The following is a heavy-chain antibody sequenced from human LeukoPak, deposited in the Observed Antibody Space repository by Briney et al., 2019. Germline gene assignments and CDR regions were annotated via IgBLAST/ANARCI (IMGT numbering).Heavy chain of an antibody. CDR1: GGSISRYY. V-gene: IGHV4-4*07. Sequence: PSETLSLTCTVSGGSISRYYWSWIRQPAGKGLEWIGRIYTSGSTNYNPSLGSRVTMSVDTSKNQFSLRLNSVTAADTAVYYCARGTVTAGSNAFDFWGQGTMVTVSS. CDR2: IYTSGST. CDR3: ARGTVTAGSNAFDF. J-gene: IGHJ3*01. D-gene: IGHD2-2*01.